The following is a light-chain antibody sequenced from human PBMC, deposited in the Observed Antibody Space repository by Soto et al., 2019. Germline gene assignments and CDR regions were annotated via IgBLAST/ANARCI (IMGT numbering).Light chain of an antibody. CDR2: SNN. CDR3: AAWDDSLTGVV. Sequence: QSVLTQPPSASGTPGQRVTISCSGSSSNIGSNTVNWYQQLPGTAPKLLIYSNNQRPSGVPDRFSGSKSGTSASLAISGLQSEYEADYCCAAWDDSLTGVVFGGGTKPAVL. V-gene: IGLV1-44*01. J-gene: IGLJ2*01. CDR1: SSNIGSNT.